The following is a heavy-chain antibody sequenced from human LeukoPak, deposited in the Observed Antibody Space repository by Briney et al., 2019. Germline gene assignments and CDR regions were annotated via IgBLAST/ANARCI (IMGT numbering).Heavy chain of an antibody. Sequence: GGSLRLSCAASGFTFSSPSISWVRQAPGKGLEWVSSISSSSSYIYYADSVKGRFTISRDNAKNSLYLQMNSLRAEDTAVYYCARGVVRYFDYWGQGALVTVSS. CDR2: ISSSSSYI. V-gene: IGHV3-21*01. D-gene: IGHD3-9*01. J-gene: IGHJ4*02. CDR3: ARGVVRYFDY. CDR1: GFTFSSPS.